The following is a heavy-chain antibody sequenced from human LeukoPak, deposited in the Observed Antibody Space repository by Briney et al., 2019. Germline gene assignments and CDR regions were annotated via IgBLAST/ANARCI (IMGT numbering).Heavy chain of an antibody. V-gene: IGHV3-23*01. CDR3: AIMHGYYNGTGYWVQ. Sequence: GGSLRLSCAASGFTFASYGMSWVRQAPGKGLEWVSFITTNGGRTSYADSVEGRFTISRDNPRNTLYMQMNSLRDEDTAVYYCAIMHGYYNGTGYWVQWGQGTLVTVSS. CDR2: ITTNGGRT. J-gene: IGHJ1*01. CDR1: GFTFASYG. D-gene: IGHD3-9*01.